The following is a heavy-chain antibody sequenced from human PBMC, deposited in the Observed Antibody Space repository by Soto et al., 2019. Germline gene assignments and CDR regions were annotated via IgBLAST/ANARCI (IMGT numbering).Heavy chain of an antibody. D-gene: IGHD2-21*01. CDR1: GFIFSDYG. V-gene: IGHV3-30*18. Sequence: GGSLRLSCAASGFIFSDYGIHWVRQAPGKGLEWVAVISHDGSNKYYADSVKGRFTISRDNSKNTLYLQVDSLRGEDTAVYFCAKDRIPLADPTLAAWGQGTLVTVSS. J-gene: IGHJ5*02. CDR2: ISHDGSNK. CDR3: AKDRIPLADPTLAA.